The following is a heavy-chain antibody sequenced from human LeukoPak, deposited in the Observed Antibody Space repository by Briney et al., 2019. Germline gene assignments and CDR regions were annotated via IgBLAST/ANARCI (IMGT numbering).Heavy chain of an antibody. J-gene: IGHJ3*02. CDR3: ARGDRAMKHDAFDI. CDR2: ISSSGFTI. V-gene: IGHV3-11*01. CDR1: GFTFSGYH. D-gene: IGHD5-18*01. Sequence: GGSLRLSCAASGFTFSGYHMNWIRRAPGKGLEWVSYISSSGFTIYFADSVKGRFTISRDNAKKSLYLQMNSLRAEDTAVYYCARGDRAMKHDAFDIWGQGTMVTVSS.